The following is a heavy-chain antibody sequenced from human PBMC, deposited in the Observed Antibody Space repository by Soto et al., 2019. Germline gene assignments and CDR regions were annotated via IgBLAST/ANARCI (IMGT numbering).Heavy chain of an antibody. CDR1: GFTFSSYS. D-gene: IGHD2-15*01. J-gene: IGHJ6*02. Sequence: GGSLRLSCAASGFTFSSYSMNWVRQAPGKGLEWVSSISSSSSYIYYADSVKGRFTISRDNAKNSLYLQMNSLRAEDTAVYYCARERASVIVVVVAAPMDVWGQGTTVTVSS. CDR2: ISSSSSYI. CDR3: ARERASVIVVVVAAPMDV. V-gene: IGHV3-21*01.